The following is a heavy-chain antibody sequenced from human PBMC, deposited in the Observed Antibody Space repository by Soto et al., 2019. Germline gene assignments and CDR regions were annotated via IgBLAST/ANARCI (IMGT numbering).Heavy chain of an antibody. J-gene: IGHJ6*02. CDR2: IRSRANNYAT. Sequence: GGSLRLSCAASGFIFSGSAIHWVRQASGKGLEWVGRIRSRANNYATSFAASVKGRFIFSRDDSKNMAYLQMNTLKTEDTAVYYCSRRQRAAIGDYCYHGMGVWGQGTRITVSS. CDR1: GFIFSGSA. CDR3: SRRQRAAIGDYCYHGMGV. V-gene: IGHV3-73*01. D-gene: IGHD2-2*02.